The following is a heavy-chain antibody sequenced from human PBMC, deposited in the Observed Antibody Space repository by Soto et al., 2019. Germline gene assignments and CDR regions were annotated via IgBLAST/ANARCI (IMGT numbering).Heavy chain of an antibody. CDR2: IYYSGST. V-gene: IGHV4-59*01. D-gene: IGHD4-4*01. CDR1: GGSISSYC. CDR3: ARGPLVLQFPET. Sequence: SETLSLTCTVSGGSISSYCLSWIRQPPGKGLEWIGYIYYSGSTNYNPSLKSRVTISVDTSKNQFSLKLSSVTAADTAVYYCARGPLVLQFPETWGQGTLVTVSS. J-gene: IGHJ5*02.